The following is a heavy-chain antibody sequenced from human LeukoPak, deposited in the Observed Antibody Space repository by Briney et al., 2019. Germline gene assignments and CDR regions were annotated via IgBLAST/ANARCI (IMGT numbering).Heavy chain of an antibody. CDR1: GFTLSSHW. CDR3: AKGSYYDSSGSFYFDY. J-gene: IGHJ4*02. CDR2: IKEDGGEK. Sequence: GGSLRLSCAASGFTLSSHWMTWVRQAPGKGPEWVANIKEDGGEKYYVDSVRGRFTISRDNSKNTLYVQVNSLGTEDTAAYYCAKGSYYDSSGSFYFDYWGQGTLVTVSS. D-gene: IGHD3-22*01. V-gene: IGHV3-7*03.